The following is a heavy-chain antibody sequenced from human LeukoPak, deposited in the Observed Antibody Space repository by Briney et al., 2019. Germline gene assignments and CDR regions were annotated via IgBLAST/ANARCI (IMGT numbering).Heavy chain of an antibody. V-gene: IGHV4-39*01. CDR3: ARQILSGATTAYFDY. CDR2: IYYSGST. D-gene: IGHD1-26*01. J-gene: IGHJ4*02. Sequence: TLSLTCXVSGGSXXSSSYYWGWIRQPPGKGLEWIVSIYYSGSTYYNPSLKSRVTISVDTSKNQFSLKLSSVTAADTAVYYCARQILSGATTAYFDYWGQGTLVTVSS. CDR1: GGSXXSSSYY.